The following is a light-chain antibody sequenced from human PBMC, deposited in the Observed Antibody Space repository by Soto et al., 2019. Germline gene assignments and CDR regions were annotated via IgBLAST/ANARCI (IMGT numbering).Light chain of an antibody. CDR2: AND. Sequence: QAVVTQPPSASGTPGQRDTISCSGSSSNIAPNTVNWYQHLPGAAPQLLIFANDRRPSGVPDRFSGSRSGTSASLAISGLQSEDEADYYCAAWDDSLNGDVFGTGTKLTVL. J-gene: IGLJ1*01. CDR1: SSNIAPNT. V-gene: IGLV1-44*01. CDR3: AAWDDSLNGDV.